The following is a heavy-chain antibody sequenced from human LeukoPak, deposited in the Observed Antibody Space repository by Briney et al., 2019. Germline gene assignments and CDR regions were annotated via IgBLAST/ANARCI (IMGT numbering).Heavy chain of an antibody. Sequence: PSETLSLTCAVPGGSISSYCWSWIRQPAGKGLEWIGRIYTSGTTLYNPSLKSRLTMSVDTSKRQFSLKVSSVTAADTAVYFCARATNDGSGRTYYFDYWGQGILVTVSS. CDR2: IYTSGTT. D-gene: IGHD3-10*01. V-gene: IGHV4-4*07. J-gene: IGHJ4*02. CDR3: ARATNDGSGRTYYFDY. CDR1: GGSISSYC.